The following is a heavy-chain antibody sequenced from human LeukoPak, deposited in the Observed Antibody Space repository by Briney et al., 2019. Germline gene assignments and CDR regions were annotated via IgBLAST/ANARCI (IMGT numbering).Heavy chain of an antibody. Sequence: GGSLRLSCAASGFTFSSYSMNWVRQAPGKGLEWVSSISSSSSYIYYADSVKGRFTISRDNAKNSLYLQMNSLRAEDTAVYYCASPLPTVTTGDYWGQGTLVTVSS. CDR2: ISSSSSYI. D-gene: IGHD4-17*01. J-gene: IGHJ4*02. V-gene: IGHV3-21*01. CDR1: GFTFSSYS. CDR3: ASPLPTVTTGDY.